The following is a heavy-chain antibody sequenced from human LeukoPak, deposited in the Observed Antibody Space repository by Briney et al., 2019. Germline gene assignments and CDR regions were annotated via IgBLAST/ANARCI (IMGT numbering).Heavy chain of an antibody. CDR2: IYSSGST. J-gene: IGHJ4*02. CDR1: GGSISNYY. CDR3: ARTIRCSTSCYSNPYYFDY. Sequence: KPSETLSLTCIVSGGSISNYYWSWIRQPPGKGLEWIGYIYSSGSTNYNPSLKSRVTISVDTSKDQFSLKLSSVTAADTAVYYCARTIRCSTSCYSNPYYFDYWGQGTLATVSS. D-gene: IGHD2-2*02. V-gene: IGHV4-59*12.